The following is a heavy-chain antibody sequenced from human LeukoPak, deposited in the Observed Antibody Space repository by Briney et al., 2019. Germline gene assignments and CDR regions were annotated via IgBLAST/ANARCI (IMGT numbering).Heavy chain of an antibody. J-gene: IGHJ4*02. Sequence: PSETLSLTCTVSGGSISSDNYYWGWIRQPPGKGLEWIGSIYYSGSTYYNPSLKSRVTISVDTSKNQFSLKLSSVTAADTAVYYCARGRSGWYYFDYWGQGTLVTISS. V-gene: IGHV4-39*07. CDR3: ARGRSGWYYFDY. CDR2: IYYSGST. D-gene: IGHD6-19*01. CDR1: GGSISSDNYY.